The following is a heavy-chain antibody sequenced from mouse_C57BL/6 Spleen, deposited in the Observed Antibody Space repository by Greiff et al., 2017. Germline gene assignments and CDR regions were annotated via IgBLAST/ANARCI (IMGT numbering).Heavy chain of an antibody. Sequence: EVKLVESGGGLVQPGGSMKLSCAASGFTFSDAWMDWVRQSPEKGLEWVAEIRNKANNPATYYAESGKGRFTISRDDSKGSVYLQMNSLRAEDTGIYYCTPYDSYWYFDVWGTGTTVTVSS. V-gene: IGHV6-6*01. CDR2: IRNKANNPAT. D-gene: IGHD2-4*01. J-gene: IGHJ1*03. CDR1: GFTFSDAW. CDR3: TPYDSYWYFDV.